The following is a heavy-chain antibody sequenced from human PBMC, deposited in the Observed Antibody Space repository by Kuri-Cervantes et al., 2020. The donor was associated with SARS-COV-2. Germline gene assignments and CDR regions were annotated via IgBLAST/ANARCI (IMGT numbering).Heavy chain of an antibody. CDR2: IWYDGSNK. V-gene: IGHV3-33*01. J-gene: IGHJ4*02. Sequence: GESLKISCAASGFTFSSYGMHWVRQAPGKGLEWVAVIWYDGSNKYYADSVKGRFTISRDNSKNTLYLQVNSLRAEDTAVYYCARGTGYQLPDGWGWVGYWGQGTLVTVSS. CDR3: ARGTGYQLPDGWGWVGY. D-gene: IGHD2-2*01. CDR1: GFTFSSYG.